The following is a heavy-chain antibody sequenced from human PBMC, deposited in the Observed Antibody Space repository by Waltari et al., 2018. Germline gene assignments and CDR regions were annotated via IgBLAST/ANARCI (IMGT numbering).Heavy chain of an antibody. CDR3: ARVIRDGPSGFYGIAAFDL. J-gene: IGHJ3*01. D-gene: IGHD3-22*01. V-gene: IGHV3-53*02. CDR1: LVAVRNHS. Sequence: DVQLVETGGGLSQPGGSLRLSCSGSLVAVRNHSKIFVCQTPAKGLEWVSVIYSGGNTYYAASVTGRFTISRDSINNTLFLQMNNLRAEDTAIYYCARVIRDGPSGFYGIAAFDLWGQGTMVTVSS. CDR2: IYSGGNT.